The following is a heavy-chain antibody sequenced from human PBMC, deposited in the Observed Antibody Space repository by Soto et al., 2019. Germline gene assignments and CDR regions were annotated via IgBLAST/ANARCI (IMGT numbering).Heavy chain of an antibody. D-gene: IGHD2-15*01. CDR2: IIPILGIA. Sequence: QVQLVQSGAEVKKPGSSVKVSCKASGGTFSSYTISWVRQAPGQGLEWMGRIIPILGIANYAQKFQGRVTITADKSTSTAYMELSSLRSEDTAVYYCASAGNRKAIVVVVAATHPYYYYGMDVWGQGTTVTVSS. CDR3: ASAGNRKAIVVVVAATHPYYYYGMDV. CDR1: GGTFSSYT. V-gene: IGHV1-69*02. J-gene: IGHJ6*02.